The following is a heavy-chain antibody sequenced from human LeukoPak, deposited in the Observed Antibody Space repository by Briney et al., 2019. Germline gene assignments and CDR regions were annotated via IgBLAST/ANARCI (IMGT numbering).Heavy chain of an antibody. D-gene: IGHD6-13*01. CDR2: INPNSGGT. V-gene: IGHV1-2*02. Sequence: ASVKVSCKASGYTFTGYYMHWVRQAPGQGLEWMGWINPNSGGTNYAQKFQGRVTMTRDTSISTAHMELSRLRSDDTAVYYCARGRIAAAGTIDYWGQGTLVTVSS. CDR1: GYTFTGYY. CDR3: ARGRIAAAGTIDY. J-gene: IGHJ4*02.